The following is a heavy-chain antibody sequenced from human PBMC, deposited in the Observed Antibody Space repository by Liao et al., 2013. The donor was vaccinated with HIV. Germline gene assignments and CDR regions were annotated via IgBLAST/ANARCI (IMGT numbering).Heavy chain of an antibody. V-gene: IGHV4-4*07. J-gene: IGHJ5*02. Sequence: QVQLQESGPGLVKPSETLSLTCNFSGGSIGRFYWTWIRQPAGKGLEWIGLISSSGKSSYSPSLESRVTMSLDTSKKKFFLTLTSVTAADTAIYFCARSGRPYYDFGSSSIGAVHLWGQGTLVTVSS. CDR3: ARSGRPYYDFGSSSIGAVHL. CDR2: ISSSGKS. D-gene: IGHD3-3*01. CDR1: GGSIGRFY.